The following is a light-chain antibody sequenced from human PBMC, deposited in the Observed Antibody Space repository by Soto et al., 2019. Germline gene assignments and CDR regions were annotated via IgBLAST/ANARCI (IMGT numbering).Light chain of an antibody. CDR3: QQYKNWPPLT. CDR2: GAS. CDR1: QSVGSA. J-gene: IGKJ4*02. V-gene: IGKV3-15*01. Sequence: EIVMTQSPATLSVSPGETATLSCRASQSVGSAVAWYQHKPGQAPRLLIVGASIRATGVPGRFSGGGSGTDFTLTISSLQSEDFAFYYCQQYKNWPPLTVGGGTTVEIK.